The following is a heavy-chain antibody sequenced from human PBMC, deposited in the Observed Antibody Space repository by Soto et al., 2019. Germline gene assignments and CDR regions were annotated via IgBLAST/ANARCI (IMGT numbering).Heavy chain of an antibody. J-gene: IGHJ4*02. CDR1: GFTFTNYW. Sequence: PGESLKISCKGSGFTFTNYWIGWVRQMPGKGLEWMGIIYPGDSDTRYSPSFQGLVTISADKSISTAYLQWSSLEASDTAMYYCGRPGIAAAGKSGAFDIWGQGTPVTVSS. CDR2: IYPGDSDT. CDR3: GRPGIAAAGKSGAFDI. V-gene: IGHV5-51*01. D-gene: IGHD6-13*01.